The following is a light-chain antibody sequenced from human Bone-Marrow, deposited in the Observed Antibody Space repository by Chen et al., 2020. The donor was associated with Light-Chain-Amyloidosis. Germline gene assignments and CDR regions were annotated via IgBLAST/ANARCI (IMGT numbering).Light chain of an antibody. CDR1: NIGSTS. CDR3: QVWDRGSDRPV. V-gene: IGLV3-21*02. Sequence: SYVLTQPSSVSVAPGQTATIACGGNNIGSTSVHWYQQTPGQAPLLVVYDDSDRPSGIPERLCGSNSGNTATLTISRVEAGDEADYYWQVWDRGSDRPVFGGGTKLTVL. CDR2: DDS. J-gene: IGLJ3*02.